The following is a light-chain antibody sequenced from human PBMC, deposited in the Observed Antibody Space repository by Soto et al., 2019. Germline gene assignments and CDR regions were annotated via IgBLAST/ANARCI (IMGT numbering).Light chain of an antibody. Sequence: DITMNESPSTLSASVGDRVTITCRASQSILTWLAWYQQKPGKAPKLLIYDASNLQSGVPSRFSGSVSGTEFTLTISSLQPDDFATYYCQQYNSYWTFGQGTKVDI. V-gene: IGKV1-5*01. CDR1: QSILTW. J-gene: IGKJ1*01. CDR3: QQYNSYWT. CDR2: DAS.